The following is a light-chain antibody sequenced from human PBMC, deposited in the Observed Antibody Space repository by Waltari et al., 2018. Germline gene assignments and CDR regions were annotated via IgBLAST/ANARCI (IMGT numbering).Light chain of an antibody. J-gene: IGLJ3*02. CDR3: SSYTSSSTWV. V-gene: IGLV2-14*03. CDR2: DVT. Sequence: QSALTQPASVSGSPGQSITISCTGTSSELGCYPYLSWYQQHPGKAPKLMIYDVTTRPSGVSNRFSGSKSVNTASLTISGLQAEDEADYYCSSYTSSSTWVFGGGTKLTVL. CDR1: SSELGCYPY.